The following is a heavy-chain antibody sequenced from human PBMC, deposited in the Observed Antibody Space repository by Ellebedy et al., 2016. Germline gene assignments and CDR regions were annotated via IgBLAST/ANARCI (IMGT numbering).Heavy chain of an antibody. V-gene: IGHV3-30-3*01. Sequence: GESLKISXAASGFTFSSYAMHWVRQAPGKGLEWVAVISYDGSNKYYADSVKGRFTISRDNSKNTLYLQMNSLRAEDTAVYYCARELDSSGFSALGYWGQGTLVTVSS. J-gene: IGHJ4*02. CDR3: ARELDSSGFSALGY. CDR1: GFTFSSYA. D-gene: IGHD6-19*01. CDR2: ISYDGSNK.